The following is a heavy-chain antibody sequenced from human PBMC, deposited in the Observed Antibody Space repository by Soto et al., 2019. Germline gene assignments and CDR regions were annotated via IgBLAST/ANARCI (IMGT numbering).Heavy chain of an antibody. J-gene: IGHJ4*02. V-gene: IGHV1-8*01. CDR1: GYTFTSYD. Sequence: ASVKVSCKASGYTFTSYDINWVRQATGQGLEWMGWMNPNSGNTGYAQKFQGRVTMTRNTSISTAYMELSSLRSEDTAVYYCARETYYSVSRSYILDDWGQGTLVTVSS. CDR2: MNPNSGNT. D-gene: IGHD3-10*01. CDR3: ARETYYSVSRSYILDD.